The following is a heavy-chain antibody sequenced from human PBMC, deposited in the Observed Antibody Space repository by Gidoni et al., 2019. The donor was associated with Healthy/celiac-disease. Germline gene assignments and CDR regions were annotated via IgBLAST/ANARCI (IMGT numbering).Heavy chain of an antibody. J-gene: IGHJ3*02. CDR3: ARDRVTMVRGVIIADDAFDI. CDR1: GFTFSSYW. V-gene: IGHV3-74*01. Sequence: EVQLVESGGGLVQPGGSLRLSCAASGFTFSSYWMHWVRQATGKGLVWVSRINSDGSSTSYADSVKGRFTISRDNAKNTLYLQMNSLRAEDTAVYYCARDRVTMVRGVIIADDAFDIWGQGTMVTVSS. CDR2: INSDGSST. D-gene: IGHD3-10*01.